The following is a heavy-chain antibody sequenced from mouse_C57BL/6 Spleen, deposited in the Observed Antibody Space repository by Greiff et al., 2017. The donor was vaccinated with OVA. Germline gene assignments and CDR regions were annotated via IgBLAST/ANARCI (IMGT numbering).Heavy chain of an antibody. V-gene: IGHV2-9*01. CDR1: GFSLTSYG. CDR2: IWGGGST. D-gene: IGHD1-1*01. CDR3: AKRGGATVLAEDWYFDV. Sequence: QVQLKESGPGLVAPSQSLSITCTVSGFSLTSYGVDWVRQPPGKGLEWLGVIWGGGSTNFNSALMSRLSISKDNSTSQVFLKMNSLQTADTAMYYCAKRGGATVLAEDWYFDVWGTGTTVTVSA. J-gene: IGHJ1*03.